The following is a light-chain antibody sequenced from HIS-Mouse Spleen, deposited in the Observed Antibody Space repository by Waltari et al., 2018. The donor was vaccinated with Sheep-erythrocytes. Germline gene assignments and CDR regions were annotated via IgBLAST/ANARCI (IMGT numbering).Light chain of an antibody. CDR3: QQSYSTPTT. V-gene: IGKV1-39*01. CDR2: AAS. Sequence: DIQMTQSPSSRSASVGARVTITCRASQSYSSYLNWYQQKPGKAPKLLIYAASSLQSGVPSRFSGSGSGTDFTLTISSLQPEDFATYYCQQSYSTPTTFGGGTKVEIK. CDR1: QSYSSY. J-gene: IGKJ4*01.